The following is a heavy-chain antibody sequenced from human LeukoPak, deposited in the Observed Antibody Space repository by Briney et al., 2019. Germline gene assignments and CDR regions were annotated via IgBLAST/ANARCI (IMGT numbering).Heavy chain of an antibody. CDR2: IKSKTDGGTT. D-gene: IGHD2-2*02. CDR3: AKDHIVVVPAAILDY. CDR1: GFTFSNAW. J-gene: IGHJ4*02. Sequence: GGSLRLSCAASGFTFSNAWMSWVRQAPGKGLEWVGRIKSKTDGGTTDYAAPVKGRFTISRDNSKNTLYLQMNSLRAEDTAVYYCAKDHIVVVPAAILDYWGQGTLVTVSS. V-gene: IGHV3-15*01.